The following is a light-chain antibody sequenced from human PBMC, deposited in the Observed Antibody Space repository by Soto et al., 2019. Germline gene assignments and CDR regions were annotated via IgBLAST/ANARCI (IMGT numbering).Light chain of an antibody. CDR3: QQYGSSPAT. V-gene: IGKV3-20*01. CDR2: DAS. CDR1: QSVSSY. J-gene: IGKJ2*01. Sequence: EIVLTQSPATLSLSPGERATLSCRASQSVSSYLAWDQQKPGQAPRLLVYDASNWATGITARFSGSGSGTDFTLSISRLEPEDFAVYYCQQYGSSPATFGQGTKLEIK.